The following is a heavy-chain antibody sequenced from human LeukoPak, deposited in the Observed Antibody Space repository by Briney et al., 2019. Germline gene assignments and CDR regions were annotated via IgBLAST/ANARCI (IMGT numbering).Heavy chain of an antibody. V-gene: IGHV1-2*04. CDR2: INPNNGGT. CDR1: GYTLTDYY. Sequence: ASVKVSCKASGYTLTDYYMLWVRQAPGQGLEWMGWINPNNGGTYSTQKFQGWVTMTRDTSISTAYMELSRLTSDDTAVYYCARANPLHCSSTSCLFDYWGQGSLVTVSS. D-gene: IGHD2-2*01. CDR3: ARANPLHCSSTSCLFDY. J-gene: IGHJ4*02.